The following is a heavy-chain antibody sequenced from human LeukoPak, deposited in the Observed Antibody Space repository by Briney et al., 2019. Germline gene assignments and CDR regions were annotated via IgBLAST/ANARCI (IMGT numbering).Heavy chain of an antibody. CDR3: AREPDGGAYDILTA. V-gene: IGHV4-34*01. J-gene: IGHJ5*02. D-gene: IGHD3-9*01. CDR1: GGSFSGYY. CDR2: INHSGST. Sequence: SETLSLICAVYGGSFSGYYWSWIRQPPGKGLEWIGEINHSGSTNYNPSLKSRVTISVDTSKNQFSLKLSSVTAADTAVYYCAREPDGGAYDILTAWGQGTLVTVSS.